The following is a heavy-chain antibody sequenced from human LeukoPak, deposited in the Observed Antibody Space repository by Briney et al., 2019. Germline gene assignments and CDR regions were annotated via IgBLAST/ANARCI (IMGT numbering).Heavy chain of an antibody. CDR3: WRAFPPPRTASPGDL. D-gene: IGHD3-16*01. Sequence: PGGSLRLSCSASGFSFSDYDMNWFRQAPGKGLEWISSISCGSSHVYYGDSVKGRVAISRDNAINSVFLQMNSPGVEDTAVYYCWRAFPPPRTASPGDLWGQGTLVTVSS. CDR2: ISCGSSHV. J-gene: IGHJ4*02. V-gene: IGHV3-21*01. CDR1: GFSFSDYD.